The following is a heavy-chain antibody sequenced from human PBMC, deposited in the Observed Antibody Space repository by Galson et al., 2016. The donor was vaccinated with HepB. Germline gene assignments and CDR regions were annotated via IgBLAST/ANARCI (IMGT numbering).Heavy chain of an antibody. CDR1: GINIDDYA. CDR2: ISWSSGGI. D-gene: IGHD2-15*01. J-gene: IGHJ1*01. Sequence: SLRLSCAVSGINIDDYAMHWLRRAPGKGLEWVSGISWSSGGICYAGSVKGRFTISRDHAKNSLYLQMNSLRSEDTALYYCVKSASGGHYYAHALVEYWGQGTLVTVSS. CDR3: VKSASGGHYYAHALVEY. V-gene: IGHV3-9*01.